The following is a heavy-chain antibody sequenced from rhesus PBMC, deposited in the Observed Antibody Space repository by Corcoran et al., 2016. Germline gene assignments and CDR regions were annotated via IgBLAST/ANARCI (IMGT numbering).Heavy chain of an antibody. CDR2: ISYIGKTI. Sequence: EVQLVESGGGLVQPGGSLRLSCAASGFTFSSYDMSWVRNAPGKGLEWVSYISYIGKTIYDADSGTGRFSIARDNAKNSLSLQMSSLRAEDTAVYYCTRNTVTFFDYWGQGVLVTVSS. D-gene: IGHD4-23*01. V-gene: IGHV3-136*01. CDR3: TRNTVTFFDY. CDR1: GFTFSSYD. J-gene: IGHJ4*01.